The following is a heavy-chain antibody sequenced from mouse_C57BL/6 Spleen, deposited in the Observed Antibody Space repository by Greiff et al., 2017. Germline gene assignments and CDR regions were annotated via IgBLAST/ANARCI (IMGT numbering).Heavy chain of an antibody. CDR2: INPSTGGT. CDR1: GYSFTGYY. CDR3: ARKLGAY. V-gene: IGHV1-42*01. Sequence: VQLQQSGPELVKPGASVKISCKASGYSFTGYYMNWVKQSPEKSLEWIGEINPSTGGTTYNQKFKAKATLTVDKSSSTAYMQLKSLTSEDSAVYYCARKLGAYGGQGTLVTVSA. J-gene: IGHJ3*01.